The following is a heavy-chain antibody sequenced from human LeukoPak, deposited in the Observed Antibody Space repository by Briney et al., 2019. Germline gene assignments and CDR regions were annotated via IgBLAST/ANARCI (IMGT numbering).Heavy chain of an antibody. CDR2: ISNTGRAT. V-gene: IGHV3-23*01. Sequence: PGGSLRLSCVASGFTFSSYSMHWLRQAPGEGLEWLSGISNTGRATDYADSIKGRFTISRDNAKNTLYLQMNSLRAEDTAVYYCARAPAAYFDYWGQGTLVTVSS. CDR1: GFTFSSYS. J-gene: IGHJ4*02. D-gene: IGHD2-2*01. CDR3: ARAPAAYFDY.